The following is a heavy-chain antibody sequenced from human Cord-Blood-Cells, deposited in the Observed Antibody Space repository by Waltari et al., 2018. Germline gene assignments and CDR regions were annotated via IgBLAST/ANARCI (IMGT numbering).Heavy chain of an antibody. CDR3: ARELGRVDGDY. J-gene: IGHJ4*02. V-gene: IGHV1-3*01. CDR1: GYTFTSYA. D-gene: IGHD2-15*01. Sequence: QVQLVQSGAEVKKPGASVKVSCKDSGYTFTSYAMHWVRQAPGQRLEWMGWINAGNGNTKYSQKFQGRVTITRDTSASTAYMELSSLRSEDTAVYYCARELGRVDGDYWGQGTLVTVSS. CDR2: INAGNGNT.